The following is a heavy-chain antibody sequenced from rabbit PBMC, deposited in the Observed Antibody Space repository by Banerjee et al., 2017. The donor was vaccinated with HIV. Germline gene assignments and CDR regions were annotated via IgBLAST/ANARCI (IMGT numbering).Heavy chain of an antibody. CDR3: ARERGNIGYGRYDL. J-gene: IGHJ4*01. CDR2: IYTYGTST. V-gene: IGHV1S45*01. CDR1: GFSFSSSYY. D-gene: IGHD1-1*01. Sequence: QEQLVESGGGLVQPEGSLTLTCTASGFSFSSSYYMCWVRQAPGKGLEWIGCIYTYGTSTWYASWVNGRFTISKTSSTTVTLQMTSLTAADTATYFCARERGNIGYGRYDLWGPGTLVTVS.